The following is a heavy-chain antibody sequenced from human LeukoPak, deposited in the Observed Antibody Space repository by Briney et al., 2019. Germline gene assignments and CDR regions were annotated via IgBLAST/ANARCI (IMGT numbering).Heavy chain of an antibody. V-gene: IGHV3-7*03. J-gene: IGHJ6*02. CDR3: ARGGGLDV. CDR2: INHNGNVN. CDR1: GFTFSSYW. D-gene: IGHD3-16*01. Sequence: PGGSLRLSCAASGFTFSSYWMSWVRQAPGKGLEWVASINHNGNVNYYVDSVKGRFTISRDNAKNSLFLQMSNLRAEDTAVYFCARGGGLDVWGQGATVTVSS.